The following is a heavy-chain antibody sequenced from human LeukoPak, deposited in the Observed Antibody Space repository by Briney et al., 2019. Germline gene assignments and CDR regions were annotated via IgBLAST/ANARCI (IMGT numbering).Heavy chain of an antibody. J-gene: IGHJ4*02. CDR3: ARVFSSSPDY. D-gene: IGHD6-13*01. Sequence: PGGSLRHSCAASGFTFSDYYMSWIRQAPGKGLEWVSYISSGGTTIYYADSVKGRFTISRDNGKNSLYLQMNSLRAEDTAVYYCARVFSSSPDYWGQGTLVTVSS. V-gene: IGHV3-11*01. CDR1: GFTFSDYY. CDR2: ISSGGTTI.